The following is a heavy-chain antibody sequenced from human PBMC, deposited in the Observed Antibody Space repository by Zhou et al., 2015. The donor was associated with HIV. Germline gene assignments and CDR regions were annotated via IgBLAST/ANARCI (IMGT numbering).Heavy chain of an antibody. V-gene: IGHV3-33*06. CDR3: AKARLTMMPGVQSAFDT. J-gene: IGHJ3*02. D-gene: IGHD3-10*01. CDR2: MWHDGYNA. CDR1: GFTFSNYG. Sequence: VQLFGVWGEAWSSLGGSLRLSCAASGFTFSNYGINWVRQGPGKGLEWVAIMWHDGYNAYYADSVRGRFTVSRDNSKNTVYLQMNSLRSEDTGVYFCAKARLTMMPGVQSAFDTWGQGTMVTVSS.